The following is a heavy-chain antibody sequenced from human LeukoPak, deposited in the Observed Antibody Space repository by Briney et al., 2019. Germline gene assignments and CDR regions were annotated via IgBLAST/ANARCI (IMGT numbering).Heavy chain of an antibody. CDR2: ISTYNGDT. Sequence: ASVKVSCKASGYTFTSYGINWVRQAPGQGLEWMGWISTYNGDTNYAQKVQGRVTMTTDTSTTTAYMELRSLRSDDTAVYYCARDGSSSSYGYWGQGTLVTASS. V-gene: IGHV1-18*01. J-gene: IGHJ4*02. CDR1: GYTFTSYG. D-gene: IGHD6-6*01. CDR3: ARDGSSSSYGY.